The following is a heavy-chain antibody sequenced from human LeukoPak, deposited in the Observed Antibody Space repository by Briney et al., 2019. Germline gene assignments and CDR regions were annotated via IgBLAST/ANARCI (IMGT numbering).Heavy chain of an antibody. Sequence: GGSLRLSCAASGFTFSSYSMNWVRQAPGKGLEWVSSISSSSSYIYYADSVKGRLTISRDNSKDTLYLQINSLRAEDTAVYYCVKDSGTYSFDYWGQGTQVTVSS. CDR1: GFTFSSYS. CDR3: VKDSGTYSFDY. D-gene: IGHD1-26*01. CDR2: ISSSSSYI. J-gene: IGHJ4*02. V-gene: IGHV3-21*01.